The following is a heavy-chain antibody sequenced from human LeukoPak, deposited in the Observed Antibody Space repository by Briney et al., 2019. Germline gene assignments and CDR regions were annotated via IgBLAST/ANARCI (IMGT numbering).Heavy chain of an antibody. CDR3: GRDPNGDYVGAFEF. CDR1: GFIFSRFG. J-gene: IGHJ3*01. D-gene: IGHD3-16*01. Sequence: GGSLRLSCVGSGFIFSRFGLMWVRQAPGKGVEWVSGIHGSGENTYYGDSVKGRFTISRDNSKSTLYLQMNSLRVEDTAEYFCGRDPNGDYVGAFEFWGQGTKVAVSS. CDR2: IHGSGENT. V-gene: IGHV3-23*01.